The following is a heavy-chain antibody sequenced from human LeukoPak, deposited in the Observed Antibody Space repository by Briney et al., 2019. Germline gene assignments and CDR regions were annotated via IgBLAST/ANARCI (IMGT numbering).Heavy chain of an antibody. J-gene: IGHJ4*02. CDR1: GFTFSSYW. CDR2: IKQDGSEK. CDR3: ARDGLTYARDY. D-gene: IGHD2-2*01. V-gene: IGHV3-7*01. Sequence: GGSLRLSCAASGFTFSSYWMSWVRQAPGKGLEWVANIKQDGSEKYYVDSVKGRFTISRDNARNSLYLQMNSLRVEDTAFYYCARDGLTYARDYWGQGTLVTVSS.